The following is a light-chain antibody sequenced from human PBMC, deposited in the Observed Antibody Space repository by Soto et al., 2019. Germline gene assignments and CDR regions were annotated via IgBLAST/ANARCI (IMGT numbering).Light chain of an antibody. CDR3: QQYHKWPPFT. Sequence: EVGMTQSPATLSVSPGERATLSCRASQSVSSNLAWYQQKPGQTPRLLMYGASTRATGIPARFSGSGSGTEFTLTNSNLQAENFAGYYCQQYHKWPPFTFGGGTKVDIK. CDR1: QSVSSN. J-gene: IGKJ4*01. V-gene: IGKV3-15*01. CDR2: GAS.